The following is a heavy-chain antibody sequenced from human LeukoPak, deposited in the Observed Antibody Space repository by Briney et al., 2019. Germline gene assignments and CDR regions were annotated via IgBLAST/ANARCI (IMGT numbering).Heavy chain of an antibody. J-gene: IGHJ4*02. CDR3: ARVSRRHTLDY. CDR2: IDYSGST. CDR1: NGSIGTYY. Sequence: SETLSLTCIVSNGSIGTYYWSWIRQPPGKGLEWIGYIDYSGSTNYNPSLKSRVTMSLDTSKNHFSLRLSSVTAADSAVYYCARVSRRHTLDYWGQGTLVIVSS. V-gene: IGHV4-59*01.